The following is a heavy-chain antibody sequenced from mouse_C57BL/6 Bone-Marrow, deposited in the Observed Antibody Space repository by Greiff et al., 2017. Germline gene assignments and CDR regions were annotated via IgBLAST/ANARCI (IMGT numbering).Heavy chain of an antibody. V-gene: IGHV1-64*01. CDR2: IHPNSGST. CDR3: ARSRLLRFAY. D-gene: IGHD1-1*01. J-gene: IGHJ3*01. CDR1: GYTFTSYW. Sequence: QVQLKESGAELVKPGASVKLSCKASGYTFTSYWMHWVKQRPGQGLEWIGMIHPNSGSTNYNEKFKSKATLTVDKSSSTAYMQLSSLTSEDSAVYYCARSRLLRFAYWGQGTLVTVSA.